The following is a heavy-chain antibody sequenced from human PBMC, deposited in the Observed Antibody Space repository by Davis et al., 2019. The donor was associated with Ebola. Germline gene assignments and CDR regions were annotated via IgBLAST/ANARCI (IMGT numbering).Heavy chain of an antibody. D-gene: IGHD1-1*01. CDR3: AKLIGDTNAMDV. J-gene: IGHJ6*04. Sequence: PGGSLRLSCAASGFTVSSNYMSWVRQAPGEGLEWVSVIYSGGSTYYADSVKGRFTISRDNSKKTLYLQMNRLRAEDTAVYYCAKLIGDTNAMDVWGKGTTVTVSS. V-gene: IGHV3-53*01. CDR2: IYSGGST. CDR1: GFTVSSNY.